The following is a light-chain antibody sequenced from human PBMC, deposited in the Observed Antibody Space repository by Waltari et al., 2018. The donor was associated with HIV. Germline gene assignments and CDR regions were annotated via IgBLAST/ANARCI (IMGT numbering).Light chain of an antibody. V-gene: IGLV1-40*01. Sequence: QSVLTQSPSVSGAPGPRVTISCTGTSSNIGAGFAVHWYQHLPGTAPKLPIFGDNHRPSGVPDRFSGSMSGTSASLAITWLQADDEAYYYCQSYDSGLRGWVFGGGTKLTVL. CDR1: SSNIGAGFA. CDR3: QSYDSGLRGWV. J-gene: IGLJ3*02. CDR2: GDN.